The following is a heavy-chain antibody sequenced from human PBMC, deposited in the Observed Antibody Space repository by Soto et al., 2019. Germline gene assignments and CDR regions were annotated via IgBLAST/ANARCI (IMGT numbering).Heavy chain of an antibody. V-gene: IGHV4-59*01. D-gene: IGHD6-19*01. J-gene: IGHJ4*02. CDR2: IYYSGST. CDR1: GGSISSYY. CDR3: ARRTIAVAGLFDY. Sequence: SETLSLTCTVSGGSISSYYWSWIRQPPGKGLEWIGYIYYSGSTNYNPSLKSRVTISVDTSKNQFSLKLSSVTAADTAVYYCARRTIAVAGLFDYWGQGTLVTVSS.